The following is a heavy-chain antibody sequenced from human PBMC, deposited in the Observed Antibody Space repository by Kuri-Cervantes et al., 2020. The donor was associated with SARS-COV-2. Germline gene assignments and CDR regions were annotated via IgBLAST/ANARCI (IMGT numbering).Heavy chain of an antibody. CDR3: SQIAQYYYYYYMDV. D-gene: IGHD2-15*01. J-gene: IGHJ6*03. V-gene: IGHV4-38-2*01. CDR1: GYSISSGYY. Sequence: ESLKISCAVSGYSISSGYYWGWIRQPPGKGLEWIGSIYHSGSTYYNPSLKSRVTISVDTSKNQFSLKLSSVTAADTAVYYCSQIAQYYYYYYMDVWGKGTTVTVSS. CDR2: IYHSGST.